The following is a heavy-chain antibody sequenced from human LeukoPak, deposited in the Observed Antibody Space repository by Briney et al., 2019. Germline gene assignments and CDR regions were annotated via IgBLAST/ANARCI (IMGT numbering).Heavy chain of an antibody. CDR2: IRSKTSSYAT. V-gene: IGHV3-73*01. CDR3: TVNYCSGGSCYML. Sequence: GGSLRLSCAASGFTFSSYAMSWVRQAPGKGLEWVGRIRSKTSSYATAYTASVKGRFTISRDDSKNTAYLQMNSLKTEDTAVYYCTVNYCSGGSCYMLWGQGTLVTVSS. CDR1: GFTFSSYA. D-gene: IGHD2-15*01. J-gene: IGHJ4*02.